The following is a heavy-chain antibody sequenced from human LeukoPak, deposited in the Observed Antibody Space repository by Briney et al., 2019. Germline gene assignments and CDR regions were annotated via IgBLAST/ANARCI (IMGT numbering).Heavy chain of an antibody. V-gene: IGHV4-59*01. CDR3: ARVRRAYCGGDCYQYGMDV. CDR1: GASISSYY. D-gene: IGHD2-21*01. Sequence: PSETLSLTCTVSGASISSYYWSWIRQPPGEGREWMGDIYYSGGTNLNPSLKSRVTISVDTSKNQSSLKLSSVTAADTAVYYCARVRRAYCGGDCYQYGMDVWGQGTTVTVSS. J-gene: IGHJ6*02. CDR2: IYYSGGT.